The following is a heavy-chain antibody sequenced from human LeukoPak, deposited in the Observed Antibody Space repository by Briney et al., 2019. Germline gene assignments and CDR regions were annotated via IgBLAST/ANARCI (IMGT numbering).Heavy chain of an antibody. D-gene: IGHD3-22*01. CDR2: INPNSGGT. V-gene: IGHV1-2*06. CDR1: GYTFTGYY. CDR3: ERAHSSGYYGFYFDY. Sequence: ASVKVSCKASGYTFTGYYMHWVRQAPGQGREWMGRINPNSGGTNYAQKFQGRVTMTRDTSISTAYMELSRLRSDDTAVYYCERAHSSGYYGFYFDYWGQGTRVTVSS. J-gene: IGHJ4*02.